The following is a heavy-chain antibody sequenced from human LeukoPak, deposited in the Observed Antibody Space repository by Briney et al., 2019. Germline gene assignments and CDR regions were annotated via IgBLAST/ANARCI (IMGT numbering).Heavy chain of an antibody. CDR2: MNPNSGNT. J-gene: IGHJ4*02. CDR1: GYTFTSYD. Sequence: GASVKVSCKASGYTFTSYDINWVRQATGQGLEWMGWMNPNSGNTGYAQKFQGRVTMTRNTSISTAYMELSSLRSEDTAVYYCAKGQEYVWGSYRSTEGPYFDYWGQGTLVTVSS. V-gene: IGHV1-8*01. CDR3: AKGQEYVWGSYRSTEGPYFDY. D-gene: IGHD3-16*02.